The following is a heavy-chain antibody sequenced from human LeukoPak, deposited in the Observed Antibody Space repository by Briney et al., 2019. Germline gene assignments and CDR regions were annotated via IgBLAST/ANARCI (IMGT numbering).Heavy chain of an antibody. CDR3: ARRGGSGRSFDY. V-gene: IGHV4-39*01. CDR2: IYSSGST. CDR1: GGSISSSSYY. D-gene: IGHD3-10*01. J-gene: IGHJ4*02. Sequence: SETLSLTCTVSGGSISSSSYYWGWIRQPPGKGLEWIGSIYSSGSTYYNPSLKSRVTISVDTSKNQFPLNLSSVPASDTAVYYCARRGGSGRSFDYWGQGILVTVSS.